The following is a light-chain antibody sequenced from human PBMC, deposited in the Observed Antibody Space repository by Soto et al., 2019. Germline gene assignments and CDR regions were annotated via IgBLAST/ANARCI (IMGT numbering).Light chain of an antibody. CDR2: KAS. CDR3: MQATHWPLT. V-gene: IGKV2-30*01. CDR1: ESLVYSDGDSY. Sequence: DVVLTQSPLSLPVTLGQPASISCRSSESLVYSDGDSYLNWFHQRPGQSPRRLIYKASNRASGVPDRFSGSGSGADFTLKISRVEAEDVGIYYCMQATHWPLTFGQGTRLEIK. J-gene: IGKJ5*01.